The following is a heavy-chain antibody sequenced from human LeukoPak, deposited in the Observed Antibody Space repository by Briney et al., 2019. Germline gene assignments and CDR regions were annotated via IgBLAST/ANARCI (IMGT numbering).Heavy chain of an antibody. V-gene: IGHV3-66*01. CDR2: IYSGGST. J-gene: IGHJ6*01. Sequence: PGGSLRLSCAASGFTVSSNYMSWVRQAPGKGLEWVSVIYSGGSTYYADSVKGRFTISRDNSKNTLYLQMNSLRAEDTAVYYCASAYPLRWGEVYGMDVWGQGTTVTVSS. CDR1: GFTVSSNY. D-gene: IGHD3-16*01. CDR3: ASAYPLRWGEVYGMDV.